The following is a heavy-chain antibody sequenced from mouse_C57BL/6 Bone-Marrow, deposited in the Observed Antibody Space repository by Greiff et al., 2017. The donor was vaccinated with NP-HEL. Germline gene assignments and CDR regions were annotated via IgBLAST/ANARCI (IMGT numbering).Heavy chain of an antibody. CDR1: GYTFTSYW. V-gene: IGHV1-64*01. CDR3: ARSGIYDGYHRYFDV. CDR2: IHPNSGST. Sequence: QVQLQQPGAELVKPGASVKLSCKASGYTFTSYWMHWVKQRPGQGLEWIGMIHPNSGSTNYNEKFKSKATLTVDKSSSTAYMQLSSLTSEDSAVYYCARSGIYDGYHRYFDVWGTGTTVTVSS. D-gene: IGHD2-3*01. J-gene: IGHJ1*03.